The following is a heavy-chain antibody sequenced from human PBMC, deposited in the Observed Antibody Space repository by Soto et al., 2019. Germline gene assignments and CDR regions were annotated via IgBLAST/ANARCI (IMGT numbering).Heavy chain of an antibody. CDR1: GGSITSSRYY. D-gene: IGHD3-3*01. Sequence: PSETLSLTCTVSGGSITSSRYYWAWIRQPPGKGLEWIGTIYYGGSTYYNASLKSRVTISVDTSKNQFSLKLSSVTAADTAVYFCASMEHHNDFWSANHYFAYWGQGTLVTVSS. V-gene: IGHV4-39*01. J-gene: IGHJ4*01. CDR2: IYYGGST. CDR3: ASMEHHNDFWSANHYFAY.